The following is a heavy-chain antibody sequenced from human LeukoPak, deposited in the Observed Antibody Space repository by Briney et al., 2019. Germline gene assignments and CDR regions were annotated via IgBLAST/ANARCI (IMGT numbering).Heavy chain of an antibody. CDR2: IYPGDSDT. Sequence: GESLKISCKGSGYSFTSYWIGWVRQMPGKGLEWMGIIYPGDSDTRYSPSFQGQVTISADKSISTAYLQWSSLKASDTAMYYCARLRDYNDSSGHDFDYWGQGTLVTVSS. CDR3: ARLRDYNDSSGHDFDY. D-gene: IGHD3-22*01. V-gene: IGHV5-51*01. CDR1: GYSFTSYW. J-gene: IGHJ4*02.